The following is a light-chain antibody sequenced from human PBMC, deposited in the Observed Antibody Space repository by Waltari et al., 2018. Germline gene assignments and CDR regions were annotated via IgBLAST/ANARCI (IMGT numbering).Light chain of an antibody. Sequence: SYELPQPPSASVSPGQTASSTCSDDALPKQYVYWYQQKPGQAPVVVIYKDIERPSEIPERFSGSTSGKIVTLTISGVQAEDEADYYCQASDDTGTYGVFGGGSKLTVL. V-gene: IGLV3-25*03. CDR3: QASDDTGTYGV. J-gene: IGLJ3*02. CDR2: KDI. CDR1: ALPKQY.